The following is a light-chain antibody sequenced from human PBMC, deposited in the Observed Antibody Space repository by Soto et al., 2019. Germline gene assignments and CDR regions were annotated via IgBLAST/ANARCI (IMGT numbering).Light chain of an antibody. CDR2: GAS. V-gene: IGKV3-20*01. Sequence: EIVLTQSPGTLSLFPGERATLSCRASQSLITRYLAWYQQKPGQAPRLLIYGASSRVTGIPDRFSGSGCWTDFNLNISRLEPEDFAVYSCQPYGTSPTFGQWKRLEIK. CDR3: QPYGTSPT. CDR1: QSLITRY. J-gene: IGKJ5*01.